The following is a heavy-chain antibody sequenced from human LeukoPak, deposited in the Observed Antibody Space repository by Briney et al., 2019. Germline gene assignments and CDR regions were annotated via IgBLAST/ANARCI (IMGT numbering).Heavy chain of an antibody. Sequence: SETLSLTCTVSGGSVSSGSYYWSWVRQPPGKGLEWIGYIYYSGSTNYNPSLKSRVTISVDTSKNQFSLKLSSVTAADTAVYYCARVEQWLSIDYWGQGTLVTVSS. CDR3: ARVEQWLSIDY. J-gene: IGHJ4*02. CDR2: IYYSGST. V-gene: IGHV4-61*01. CDR1: GGSVSSGSYY. D-gene: IGHD6-19*01.